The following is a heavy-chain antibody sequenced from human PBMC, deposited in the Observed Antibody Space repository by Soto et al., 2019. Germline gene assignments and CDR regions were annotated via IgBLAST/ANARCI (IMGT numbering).Heavy chain of an antibody. CDR2: IWYDGSNK. CDR3: ARQWLVPGSLDY. Sequence: QVQLVESGGGVVQPGRSLRLSCAASGFTFSSYGMHWVRQAPGKGLEWVAVIWYDGSNKYYADSVKGRFTIPRDNSKNTLYLQMNSLRAEDTAVYYCARQWLVPGSLDYWGQGTLVTVSS. D-gene: IGHD6-19*01. V-gene: IGHV3-33*01. CDR1: GFTFSSYG. J-gene: IGHJ4*02.